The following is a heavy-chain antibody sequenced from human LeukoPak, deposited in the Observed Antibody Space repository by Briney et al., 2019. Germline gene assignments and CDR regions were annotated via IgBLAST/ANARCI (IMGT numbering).Heavy chain of an antibody. CDR1: GFTFSSHW. CDR2: INSDGSTT. Sequence: GGSLRLSCAASGFTFSSHWMHWVRQAPGKGLVWVSRINSDGSTTSYADSVKGRFTISRDNAKSTVYLQMTSLRTGDTAVYYCARDILYRDTDWGQGTLVTVSS. D-gene: IGHD2/OR15-2a*01. V-gene: IGHV3-74*01. J-gene: IGHJ4*02. CDR3: ARDILYRDTD.